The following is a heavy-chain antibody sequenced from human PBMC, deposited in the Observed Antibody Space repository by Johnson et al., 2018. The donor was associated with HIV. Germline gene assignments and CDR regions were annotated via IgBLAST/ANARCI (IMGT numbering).Heavy chain of an antibody. CDR1: GFNFDDYA. J-gene: IGHJ3*02. V-gene: IGHV3-9*01. Sequence: EVQLVESGGGWVQPGRSLTLSCAASGFNFDDYAMHWVRQAPGKGLEWVSGIRWNSETTVYAASVKGRFIISRDNAKNSLYLQMNSLRPEDTAFYYCVKGSNFGGTPDAFSIWGQGTMVTVSS. CDR2: IRWNSETT. D-gene: IGHD3-3*01. CDR3: VKGSNFGGTPDAFSI.